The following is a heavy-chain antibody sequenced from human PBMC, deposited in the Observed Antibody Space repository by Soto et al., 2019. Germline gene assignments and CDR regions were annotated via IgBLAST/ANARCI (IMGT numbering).Heavy chain of an antibody. V-gene: IGHV4-31*03. CDR1: GDSISSGGHY. CDR2: IYYSGST. J-gene: IGHJ4*02. Sequence: QVQLQESGPGLVKPSQTLSLRCTVSGDSISSGGHYWSWIRQHPGKGLEWIGYIYYSGSTYYNPSRKSRVSTTVDTSKNECSMKLSSVTASDTAVQCCAIDGGRRHYFDFWGQGTLVTLSS. CDR3: AIDGGRRHYFDF.